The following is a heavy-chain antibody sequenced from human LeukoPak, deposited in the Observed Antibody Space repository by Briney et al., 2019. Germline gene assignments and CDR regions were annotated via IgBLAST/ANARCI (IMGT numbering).Heavy chain of an antibody. V-gene: IGHV4-59*08. D-gene: IGHD6-19*01. J-gene: IGHJ2*01. CDR2: IYYSGNT. CDR1: GGSINSYY. Sequence: QPSETLSLTCTVSGGSINSYYWNWIRQPPGKGLEWIGYIYYSGNTNYNPSLKSRATISVDTSENQFSLKLSSVTAADTAVYYCARRDVAVTFDLWGRGTLVTVSS. CDR3: ARRDVAVTFDL.